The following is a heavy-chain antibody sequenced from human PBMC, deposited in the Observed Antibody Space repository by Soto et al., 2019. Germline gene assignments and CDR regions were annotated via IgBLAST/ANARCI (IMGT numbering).Heavy chain of an antibody. D-gene: IGHD2-8*02. CDR2: INHSGST. V-gene: IGHV4-34*01. J-gene: IGHJ4*02. Sequence: QVQLHQWGAVLLKPSETLSLTCAVYGGSFSGYYWTWIRQPPGTGLEWIGEINHSGSTNYNPSLKSRVTISVDTSKNQFSRKLTSVTAADTAVYCCARDKITGLFDYWGQGTLVTVSS. CDR1: GGSFSGYY. CDR3: ARDKITGLFDY.